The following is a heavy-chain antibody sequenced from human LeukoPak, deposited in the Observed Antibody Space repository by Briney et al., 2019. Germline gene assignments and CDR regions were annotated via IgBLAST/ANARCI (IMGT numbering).Heavy chain of an antibody. CDR3: ARGDDHHGSGNTHYYFYYMVV. V-gene: IGHV4-34*01. J-gene: IGHJ6*03. Sequence: SETLSLTCAVYGGSFSGYYCSWIRQPPGKGLEWIGEINHSGSTKYNPSLKSRVTISVDTSKNQFSLKLSSVTAADTAVYYCARGDDHHGSGNTHYYFYYMVVGAEGPRVSVSS. D-gene: IGHD3-10*01. CDR2: INHSGST. CDR1: GGSFSGYY.